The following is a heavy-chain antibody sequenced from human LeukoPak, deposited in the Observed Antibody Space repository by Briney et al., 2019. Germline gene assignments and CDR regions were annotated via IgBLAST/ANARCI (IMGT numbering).Heavy chain of an antibody. D-gene: IGHD3-22*01. V-gene: IGHV3-23*01. CDR1: GFTFSSYA. CDR2: ITGSGGST. Sequence: GGSLRLSCAASGFTFSSYAMRWVRQAPGKGLEWVSAITGSGGSTYYADSVKGRFTISRDNSKNTLYLQMNSLRAEDTAVYYCAKDDDSSGYYYDYWGQGALVTVSS. J-gene: IGHJ4*02. CDR3: AKDDDSSGYYYDY.